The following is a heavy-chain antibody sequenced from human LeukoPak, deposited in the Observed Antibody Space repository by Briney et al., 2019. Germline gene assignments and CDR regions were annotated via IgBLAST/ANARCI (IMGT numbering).Heavy chain of an antibody. V-gene: IGHV3-30*18. D-gene: IGHD1-26*01. CDR1: GFSFSTYG. Sequence: PGGSLRLPCAASGFSFSTYGMHWVRQAPGKGLEWVALISYDGSNKYYADSVKGRFTISRDNSKNTLYLQMNSLRAEDTAVYYCAKPPEVGATVGYFDYWGQGTLVTVSS. CDR2: ISYDGSNK. J-gene: IGHJ4*02. CDR3: AKPPEVGATVGYFDY.